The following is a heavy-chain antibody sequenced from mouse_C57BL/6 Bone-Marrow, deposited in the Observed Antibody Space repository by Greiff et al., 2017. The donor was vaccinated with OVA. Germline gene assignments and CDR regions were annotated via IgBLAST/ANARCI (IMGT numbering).Heavy chain of an antibody. CDR2: ISYDGSN. CDR3: AITTVVATDY. Sequence: EVQLVESGPGLVKPSQSLSLTCSVTGHSITSGYYWNWIRQFPGNKLVWMGYISYDGSNNYNPSLKNRISISRGTCKNQFFLKLNSVTTEDTATYDFAITTVVATDYWGQGTSVTVSS. CDR1: GHSITSGYY. J-gene: IGHJ4*01. V-gene: IGHV3-6*01. D-gene: IGHD1-1*01.